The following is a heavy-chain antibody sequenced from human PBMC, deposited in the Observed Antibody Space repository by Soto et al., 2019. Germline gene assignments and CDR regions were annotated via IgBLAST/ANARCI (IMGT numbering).Heavy chain of an antibody. CDR1: GGSFSGYY. J-gene: IGHJ6*04. D-gene: IGHD2-2*01. CDR2: INHSGST. CDR3: AKSTLTEGAMDV. V-gene: IGHV4-34*01. Sequence: SETLSLTCAVYGGSFSGYYWSWIRQPPGKGLEWIGEINHSGSTNYNPSLKSRVTISVDTSKNQFSLKLSSVTAADTAVYYCAKSTLTEGAMDVWGKGTTVTVSS.